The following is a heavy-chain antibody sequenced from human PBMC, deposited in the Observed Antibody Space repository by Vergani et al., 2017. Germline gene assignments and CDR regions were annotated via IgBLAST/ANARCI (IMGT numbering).Heavy chain of an antibody. CDR2: IIPILGIA. Sequence: QVQLVQSGAEVKKPGSSVKVSCKASGGTFSSYTNNWVRQAPGQGLEWMGRIIPILGIANYAQKFQGRVTITADKSTSTAYMELSSLRSEDTAVYYCAANLRIVVVPAAILSWFDPWGQGTLVTVSS. CDR3: AANLRIVVVPAAILSWFDP. J-gene: IGHJ5*02. D-gene: IGHD2-2*02. V-gene: IGHV1-69*02. CDR1: GGTFSSYT.